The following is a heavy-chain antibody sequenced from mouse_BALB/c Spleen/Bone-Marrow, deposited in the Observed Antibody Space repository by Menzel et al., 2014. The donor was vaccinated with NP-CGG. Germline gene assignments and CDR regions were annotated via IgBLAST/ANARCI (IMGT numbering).Heavy chain of an antibody. V-gene: IGHV1-69*02. J-gene: IGHJ3*01. CDR2: IYPSDSYT. CDR1: GYTFTSYW. CDR3: ARKDY. Sequence: QVQLQQSGAELVRPGASVKLSCRASGYTFTSYWINWVKQRPGQGLEWIGNIYPSDSYTNYNQKFKDKATLTVDKSSSTAYVQLSSPTSEDSAVYYCARKDYWGQGTLITVSA.